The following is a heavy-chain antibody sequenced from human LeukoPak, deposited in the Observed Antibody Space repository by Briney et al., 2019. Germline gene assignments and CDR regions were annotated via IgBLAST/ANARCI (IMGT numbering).Heavy chain of an antibody. V-gene: IGHV3-23*01. J-gene: IGHJ6*03. CDR3: AKGNKEYYDFWSGPRDYYYYMDV. CDR1: GFTFSSYA. Sequence: GGSLRLSCAASGFTFSSYAMSWVRQAPGKGLEWVSAISGSGGSTYYADSVKGRFTISRDNSKNTLYLQMNSLRAEDTAVYYCAKGNKEYYDFWSGPRDYYYYMDVWGKGTTVTVSS. CDR2: ISGSGGST. D-gene: IGHD3-3*01.